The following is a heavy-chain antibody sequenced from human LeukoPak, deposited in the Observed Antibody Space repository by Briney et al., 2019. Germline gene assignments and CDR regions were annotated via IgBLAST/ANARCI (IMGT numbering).Heavy chain of an antibody. J-gene: IGHJ3*01. CDR2: IYYTGSS. D-gene: IGHD1-14*01. CDR1: GGSFSGYY. V-gene: IGHV4-59*01. Sequence: NASETLSLTCAVYGGSFSGYYWSWIRQPPGKGLEWIGYIYYTGSSKYNPSLKSRVTILVDTSRNQFSLKLSSVTAADTAIYYCARGTYNTSPPDLWGQGTMVTVSS. CDR3: ARGTYNTSPPDL.